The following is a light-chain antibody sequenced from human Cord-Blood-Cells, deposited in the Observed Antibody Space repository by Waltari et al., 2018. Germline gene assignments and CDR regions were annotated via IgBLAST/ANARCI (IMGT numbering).Light chain of an antibody. Sequence: AIRITQSPSSLSASTGASVTITCRARQGISSYLAWYQQKPGKAPKLLIYAASTLQSGVPSRFSGSGSGTDFTLTISCLQSEDFATYYCQQYYSYPRTFGQGTKLEIK. J-gene: IGKJ2*01. V-gene: IGKV1-8*01. CDR3: QQYYSYPRT. CDR2: AAS. CDR1: QGISSY.